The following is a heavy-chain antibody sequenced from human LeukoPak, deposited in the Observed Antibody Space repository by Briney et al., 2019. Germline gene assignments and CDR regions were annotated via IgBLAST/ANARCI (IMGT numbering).Heavy chain of an antibody. V-gene: IGHV3-9*01. Sequence: GRSLRLSCAASGFTFDDYAMHWVRQAPGKGLEWVSGISWNSGTIGYADSVKGRFTISRDNAKNPLYLQMNSLRAEDTALYYCAKGTSSSWYYFDYWGQGTLVTVSS. CDR1: GFTFDDYA. CDR3: AKGTSSSWYYFDY. CDR2: ISWNSGTI. D-gene: IGHD6-13*01. J-gene: IGHJ4*02.